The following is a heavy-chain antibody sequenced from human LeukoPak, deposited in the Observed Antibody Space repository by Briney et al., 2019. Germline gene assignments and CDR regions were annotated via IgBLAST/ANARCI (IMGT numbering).Heavy chain of an antibody. V-gene: IGHV3-30*03. CDR3: ARDKITGPTNFDS. J-gene: IGHJ4*02. D-gene: IGHD1-14*01. Sequence: GGSLRLSCAASGFTFSSYGMHWVRQAPGKGLEWVAVISYDGSNKYYADSVKGRFTISRDNARNFLYLQMNSLRVEDTAVYYCARDKITGPTNFDSWGQGTLVTVSS. CDR2: ISYDGSNK. CDR1: GFTFSSYG.